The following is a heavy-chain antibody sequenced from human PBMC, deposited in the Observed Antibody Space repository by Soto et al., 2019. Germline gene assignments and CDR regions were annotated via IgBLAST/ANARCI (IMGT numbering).Heavy chain of an antibody. D-gene: IGHD3-3*01. V-gene: IGHV4-4*07. J-gene: IGHJ5*02. CDR1: GGFISSYY. Sequence: SETLSLTCTVSGGFISSYYGSWIRQPAGKGLEWIGRIFTSGRSNYNPSLKSRVTMSVDASKTQFSLKLSSVTAADTAVYYCARNDRFGFDPWGQGTLVTVSS. CDR3: ARNDRFGFDP. CDR2: IFTSGRS.